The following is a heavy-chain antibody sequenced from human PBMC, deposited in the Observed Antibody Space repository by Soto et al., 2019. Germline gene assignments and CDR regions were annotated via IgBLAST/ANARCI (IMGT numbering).Heavy chain of an antibody. CDR1: AFTFSSYA. CDR3: ARESEAFDI. J-gene: IGHJ3*02. CDR2: ISYDGRNR. V-gene: IGHV3-30*04. Sequence: QVQLVESGGGVVQPGRSLRLSCAASAFTFSSYAMHWVRQAPGKGLEWVSVISYDGRNRYYADSVKGRFTISRDNSKNSLDLQMNSLRGEDTALYYCARESEAFDIWSQGTMVTVSS.